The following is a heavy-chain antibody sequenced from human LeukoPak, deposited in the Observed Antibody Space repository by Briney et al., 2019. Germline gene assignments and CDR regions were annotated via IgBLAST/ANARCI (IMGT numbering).Heavy chain of an antibody. Sequence: GSLRLSCAASGLTFSSYEMNWVRQTPGKGLEWIGSIYYSGSSYYNPSLKSRVTISVDTSKSQFSLKLSSVTAADTAVYYCARHVYYFDGGGYSSSFDYWGQGTLVTVSS. V-gene: IGHV4-39*01. CDR2: IYYSGSS. J-gene: IGHJ4*02. CDR3: ARHVYYFDGGGYSSSFDY. D-gene: IGHD3-22*01. CDR1: GLTFSSYE.